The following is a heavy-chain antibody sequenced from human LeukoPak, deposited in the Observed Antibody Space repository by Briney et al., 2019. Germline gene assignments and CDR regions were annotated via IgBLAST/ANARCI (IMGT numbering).Heavy chain of an antibody. CDR3: AKDRGYSYAYFDF. CDR2: IRYDESNK. J-gene: IGHJ4*02. CDR1: GFTFSTYG. D-gene: IGHD5-18*01. Sequence: PGGSLRLSCAASGFTFSTYGMHWVRQAPGKGLEWVAFIRYDESNKYYAGSVKGRFTISRDNSKNTLYLQMNSLRAEDTAVYYCAKDRGYSYAYFDFRGQGTLVTVSS. V-gene: IGHV3-30*02.